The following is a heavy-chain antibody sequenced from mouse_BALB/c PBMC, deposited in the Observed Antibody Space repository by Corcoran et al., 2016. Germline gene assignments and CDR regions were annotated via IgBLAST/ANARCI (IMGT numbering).Heavy chain of an antibody. CDR2: IDPANGNT. CDR3: ASYPGGFAY. J-gene: IGHJ3*01. V-gene: IGHV14-3*02. Sequence: EVQLQQSGAELVKPGASVKLSCTASGFNIKDTYMHWVKQRPEQGLEWIGRIDPANGNTKYDPKFQGKVTITADTSSNTAYLQLSSLTSEDTAVYYCASYPGGFAYWGQGTLVTVSA. CDR1: GFNIKDTY.